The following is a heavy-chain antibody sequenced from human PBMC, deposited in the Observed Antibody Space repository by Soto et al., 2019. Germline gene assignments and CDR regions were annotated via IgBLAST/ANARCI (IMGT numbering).Heavy chain of an antibody. CDR1: GFILSDCA. CDR2: ISSSSSAI. CDR3: ARDLSWGSNWYYYMDV. V-gene: IGHV3-48*01. D-gene: IGHD7-27*01. J-gene: IGHJ6*03. Sequence: EVQLVESGGGLVQPGGSLRLSCATSGFILSDCAMNWVRQAPGKRLEWVSYISSSSSAIDYADSVKGRFTVSRDNARNSLYLQMNSLRAEDTAVYYCARDLSWGSNWYYYMDVWGKGTTVTVSS.